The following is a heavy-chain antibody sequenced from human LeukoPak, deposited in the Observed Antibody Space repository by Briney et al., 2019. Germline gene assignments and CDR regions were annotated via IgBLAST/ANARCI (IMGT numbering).Heavy chain of an antibody. Sequence: GGSLRLSCAASGITFRNYGMHWVRQAPGKGLEWVAVIWYDGSNKDYADSVKGRFTVSRDNSRNTLFLQMNSLRAEDTAVYYCAKAGEMATSPYFDYWGQGTLVTVSS. V-gene: IGHV3-33*06. J-gene: IGHJ4*02. CDR2: IWYDGSNK. CDR1: GITFRNYG. D-gene: IGHD5-24*01. CDR3: AKAGEMATSPYFDY.